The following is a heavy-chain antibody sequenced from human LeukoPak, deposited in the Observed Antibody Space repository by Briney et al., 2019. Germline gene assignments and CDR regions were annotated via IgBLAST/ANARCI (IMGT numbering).Heavy chain of an antibody. V-gene: IGHV4-30-2*01. J-gene: IGHJ4*02. Sequence: SQTLSLTCAVSGGSISSGGYSWSWIRQPPGKGLEWIGYIYHSGSTYYNPSLKSRVTISVDGSKNQFSLKLSSVTAADTAVYYCARGYSGYDYSFDYWGQGTLVTVSS. CDR3: ARGYSGYDYSFDY. CDR1: GGSISSGGYS. CDR2: IYHSGST. D-gene: IGHD5-12*01.